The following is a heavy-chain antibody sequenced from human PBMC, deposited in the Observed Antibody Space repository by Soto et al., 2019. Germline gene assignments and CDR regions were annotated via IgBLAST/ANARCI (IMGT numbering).Heavy chain of an antibody. V-gene: IGHV6-1*01. CDR2: TYYRSKWYN. J-gene: IGHJ5*02. CDR1: GDSVSSNSAA. D-gene: IGHD6-13*01. Sequence: PSQTLSLTCAISGDSVSSNSAAWNWIRQSPSRGLEWLGRTYYRSKWYNDYAVSVKSRITINPDTSKNQFSLQLNSVTPEDTAVYYCARDAYGLSSSWYYGWFDPWRQGTLVTVSS. CDR3: ARDAYGLSSSWYYGWFDP.